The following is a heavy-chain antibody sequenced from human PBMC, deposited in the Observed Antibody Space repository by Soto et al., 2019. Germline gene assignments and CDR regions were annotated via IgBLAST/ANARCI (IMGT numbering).Heavy chain of an antibody. CDR2: INPSGGST. CDR1: GYTFTSYY. CDR3: ARGHSSGWYEWVYFDY. D-gene: IGHD6-19*01. J-gene: IGHJ4*02. Sequence: ASVKVSCKASGYTFTSYYMHWVRQAPGQGLEWMGIINPSGGSTSYAQKFQGRVTMTRDTSTSTVYMELSSLRSEDTAVYYCARGHSSGWYEWVYFDYWGQGPLVTVSS. V-gene: IGHV1-46*01.